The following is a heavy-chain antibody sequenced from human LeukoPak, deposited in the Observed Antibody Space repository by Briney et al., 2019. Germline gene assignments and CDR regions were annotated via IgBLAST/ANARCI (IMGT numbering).Heavy chain of an antibody. Sequence: GGSLRLSCAASGFTFSSFEMNWVRQAPGRGLAWISYMSSTGTTIYYADSVKGRFTISRDNAKNSLYLQMNSLRVEDTAVYYCARVGRYGVDYWGQGTLVTVSS. D-gene: IGHD5-18*01. J-gene: IGHJ4*02. CDR2: MSSTGTTI. CDR1: GFTFSSFE. CDR3: ARVGRYGVDY. V-gene: IGHV3-48*03.